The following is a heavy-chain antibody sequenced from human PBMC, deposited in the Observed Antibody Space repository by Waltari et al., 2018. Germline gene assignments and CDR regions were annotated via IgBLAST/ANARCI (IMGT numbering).Heavy chain of an antibody. CDR1: GYTFTDYY. V-gene: IGHV1-69-2*01. CDR2: VDPEDGET. J-gene: IGHJ6*03. D-gene: IGHD2-15*01. CDR3: ATGYCSGGSCYGYYYYYYMDV. Sequence: EVQLVQSGAEVKKPGATVKISCKASGYTFTDYYMHWVQQAPGKGLEWMGRVDPEDGETIYAEKFQGRVTITADTSTDTAYMELSSRRSEDTAVYYCATGYCSGGSCYGYYYYYYMDVWGKGTTVTVSS.